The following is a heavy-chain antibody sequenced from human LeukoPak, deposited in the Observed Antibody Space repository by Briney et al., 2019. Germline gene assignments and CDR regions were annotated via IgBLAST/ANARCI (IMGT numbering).Heavy chain of an antibody. CDR3: ARAAMNLDGYNWWYFDY. D-gene: IGHD5-24*01. V-gene: IGHV1-2*04. Sequence: GASVKVSCKASGYTFTGYYMHWVRQAPGQGLEWMGWINPNSGGTKYAQKFQGWVTMTRDTSISTAYMELNRLRSDDTAVYYCARAAMNLDGYNWWYFDYWGQGTVVTVSS. CDR1: GYTFTGYY. J-gene: IGHJ4*02. CDR2: INPNSGGT.